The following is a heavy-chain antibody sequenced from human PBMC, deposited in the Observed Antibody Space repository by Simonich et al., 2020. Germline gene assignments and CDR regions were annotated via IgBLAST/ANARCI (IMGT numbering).Heavy chain of an antibody. J-gene: IGHJ4*02. CDR1: GYTFTSYG. D-gene: IGHD2-15*01. V-gene: IGHV1-18*01. Sequence: QVQLVQSGAEGKKPGASVKVYCKASGYTFTSYGISWVRQPPGQGLEWMGWCSSYNGNTNFARKLQGRVTMTTDTSTSTAYMELRSLRSDDTAVYYCARASRGTWWYYYFDYWGQGTLVTVSS. CDR2: CSSYNGNT. CDR3: ARASRGTWWYYYFDY.